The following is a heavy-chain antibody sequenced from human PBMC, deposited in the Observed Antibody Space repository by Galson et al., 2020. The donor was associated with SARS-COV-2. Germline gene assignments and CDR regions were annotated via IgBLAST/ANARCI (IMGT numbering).Heavy chain of an antibody. CDR1: GFTFDEYA. V-gene: IGHV3-9*01. Sequence: SLKISCVVAGFTFDEYAMHWVRQGPGKGLEWVSGISWSSGSIGYADSVKGRFTISRDNAKNSLYLQMNSLRTEDTALYYCVKDASYEILTGYNYFDQWGQGTLVTVSS. D-gene: IGHD3-9*01. CDR2: ISWSSGSI. CDR3: VKDASYEILTGYNYFDQ. J-gene: IGHJ4*02.